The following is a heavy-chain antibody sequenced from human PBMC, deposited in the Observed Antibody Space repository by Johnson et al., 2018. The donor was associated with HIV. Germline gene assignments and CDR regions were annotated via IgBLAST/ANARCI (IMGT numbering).Heavy chain of an antibody. Sequence: VQLVESGGGVVQPGGSLRLSCAASGFTFSSYGMHWVRQAPGKGLEWVAFIRYDGSNKYYADSVKGRFNISRDNSKNTLYLQMNSLRADDTAVYYCAKTYSSSWYAFDIWGQGTMVTVSS. J-gene: IGHJ3*02. CDR1: GFTFSSYG. CDR2: IRYDGSNK. D-gene: IGHD6-13*01. V-gene: IGHV3-30*02. CDR3: AKTYSSSWYAFDI.